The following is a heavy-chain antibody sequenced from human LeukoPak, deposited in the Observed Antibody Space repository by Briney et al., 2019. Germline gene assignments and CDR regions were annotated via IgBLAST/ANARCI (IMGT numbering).Heavy chain of an antibody. D-gene: IGHD2-2*01. CDR3: AREPSTYCSSTSCRIGFYGMDV. CDR1: GYTFTGYY. Sequence: ASVKVSCKASGYTFTGYYMHWVRQAPGQGLEWMGWINPNSGGTNYAQKFQGRVTMTRDTPISTAYMELSRLRSDDTAVYYCAREPSTYCSSTSCRIGFYGMDVWGQGTTVTVSS. J-gene: IGHJ6*02. CDR2: INPNSGGT. V-gene: IGHV1-2*02.